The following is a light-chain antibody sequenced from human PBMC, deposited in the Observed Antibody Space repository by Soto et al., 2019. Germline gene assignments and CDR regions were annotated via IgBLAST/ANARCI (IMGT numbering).Light chain of an antibody. CDR3: QQYYHVPVT. CDR1: QTLLYISNNKNY. CDR2: WAS. J-gene: IGKJ5*01. V-gene: IGKV4-1*01. Sequence: DIVMTQSPDSLSVSLGERATFSCKSSQTLLYISNNKNYLAWFQQKPGQAPKLLIYWASTRNSGVPDRFSGSGSGTDFTLTISNLQAEDVATYYCQQYYHVPVTFGQGTRLEI.